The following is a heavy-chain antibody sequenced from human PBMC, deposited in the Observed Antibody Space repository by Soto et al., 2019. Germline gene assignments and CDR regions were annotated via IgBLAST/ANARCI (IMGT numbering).Heavy chain of an antibody. CDR3: ARVTFGGVIVPMKYFDY. CDR2: IYYSGST. D-gene: IGHD3-16*02. Sequence: SETLSLTCTVSGGSISSYYWSWIRQPPGKGLEWIGYIYYSGSTNYNPSLKSRVTISVDTSKNQFSLKLSSVTAADTAVYYCARVTFGGVIVPMKYFDYWGQGTLVTVSS. CDR1: GGSISSYY. V-gene: IGHV4-59*12. J-gene: IGHJ4*02.